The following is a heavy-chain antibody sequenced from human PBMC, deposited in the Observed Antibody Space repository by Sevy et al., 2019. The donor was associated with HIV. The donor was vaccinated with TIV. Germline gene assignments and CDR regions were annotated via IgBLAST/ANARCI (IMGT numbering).Heavy chain of an antibody. Sequence: GGSLRLSCTASGFTFGDYAMSWFRQAPVKGLEWVGFIRSKAYGGTTEYAASVKGRFTISRDDSKSIAYLQMNSLKTEDTAVYYCTRDKEEGVGDYWGQGTLVTVSS. D-gene: IGHD3-3*01. CDR3: TRDKEEGVGDY. J-gene: IGHJ4*02. CDR2: IRSKAYGGTT. CDR1: GFTFGDYA. V-gene: IGHV3-49*03.